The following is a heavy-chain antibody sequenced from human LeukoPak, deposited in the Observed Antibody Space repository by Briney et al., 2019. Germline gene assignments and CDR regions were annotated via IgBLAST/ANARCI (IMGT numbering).Heavy chain of an antibody. CDR1: GFTFSSYA. CDR2: ISGSGGNT. Sequence: GGSLRLSCAASGFTFSSYAMSCVRQAPGKGLEWVSAISGSGGNTYYADSVKGRFTISRDSSKNTLYLQMNSLRAEDTAVYYCAKAKTMTPDAFDIWGQGTMVTASS. CDR3: AKAKTMTPDAFDI. V-gene: IGHV3-23*01. D-gene: IGHD3-22*01. J-gene: IGHJ3*02.